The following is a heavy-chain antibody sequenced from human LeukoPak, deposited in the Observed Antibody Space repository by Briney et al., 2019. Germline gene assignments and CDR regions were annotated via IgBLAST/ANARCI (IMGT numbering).Heavy chain of an antibody. J-gene: IGHJ5*02. Sequence: GGSLRLSCAASGFTFSSYGMSWVRQAPGKGLEWVSAISGSGGSTYYADSVKGRFTISRDNSKNTLYLQMNSLRAEDTAVYYCASFCSSTSCYPWGQGTLVTVSS. CDR1: GFTFSSYG. V-gene: IGHV3-23*01. CDR3: ASFCSSTSCYP. D-gene: IGHD2-2*01. CDR2: ISGSGGST.